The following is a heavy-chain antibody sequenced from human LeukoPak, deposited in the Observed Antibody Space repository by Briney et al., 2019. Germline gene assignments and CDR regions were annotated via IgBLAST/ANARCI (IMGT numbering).Heavy chain of an antibody. D-gene: IGHD3-3*01. CDR3: AASYYDFWSGPTGGFDY. V-gene: IGHV4-4*07. CDR2: IYTSGST. J-gene: IGHJ4*02. Sequence: PSETLSLTCTVSGGSISSYYWSWIRQPAGKGLEWIGRIYTSGSTNYNPSLKSRVTMSVDTSKNQFSLKLSSVTAADTAVYYCAASYYDFWSGPTGGFDYWGQGTLVTVSS. CDR1: GGSISSYY.